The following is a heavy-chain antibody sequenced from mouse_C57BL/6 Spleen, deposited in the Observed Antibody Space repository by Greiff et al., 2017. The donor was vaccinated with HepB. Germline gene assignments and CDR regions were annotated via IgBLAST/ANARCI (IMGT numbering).Heavy chain of an antibody. V-gene: IGHV1-47*01. Sequence: VMLVESGAELVKPGASVKMSCKASGYTFTTYPIEWMKQNHGKSLEWIGNFHPYNDDTKYNEKFKGKATLTVEKSSSTVYLELSRLTSDDSAVYYCARGGYGSSYRYFDVWGTGTTVTVSS. CDR3: ARGGYGSSYRYFDV. CDR2: FHPYNDDT. CDR1: GYTFTTYP. D-gene: IGHD1-1*01. J-gene: IGHJ1*03.